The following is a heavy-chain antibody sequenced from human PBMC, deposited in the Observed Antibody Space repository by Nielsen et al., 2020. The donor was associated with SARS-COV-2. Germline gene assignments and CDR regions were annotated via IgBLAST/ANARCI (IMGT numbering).Heavy chain of an antibody. Sequence: SETLSLTGAVSGGPVSSNDWSTWVRQSPGKGLEWNGEVSHSGSTNYNPSRKSRVTSSKDKPRRQFYLRLASVSAADTAVYFCARGHLVVVPSPILGLGPIFYYFCLDVWGKGTTVIVSS. CDR1: GGPVSSNDW. D-gene: IGHD2-2*02. V-gene: IGHV4-4*02. J-gene: IGHJ6*03. CDR2: VSHSGST. CDR3: ARGHLVVVPSPILGLGPIFYYFCLDV.